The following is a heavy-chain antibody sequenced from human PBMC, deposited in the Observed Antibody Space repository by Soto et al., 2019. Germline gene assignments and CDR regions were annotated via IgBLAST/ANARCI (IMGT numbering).Heavy chain of an antibody. CDR3: AKREGCGSVDY. CDR2: IDGSGGRT. Sequence: EVQLLESGGGLVQPGGSLRLSCAASGFTFKSYAMTWVRQAPGKGLEWVSVIDGSGGRTYYADSVKGRFTISRDNSKNTQDLQMNSLKGEGTAVYCGAKREGCGSVDYWGQGTLVTVS. D-gene: IGHD1-26*01. V-gene: IGHV3-23*01. J-gene: IGHJ4*02. CDR1: GFTFKSYA.